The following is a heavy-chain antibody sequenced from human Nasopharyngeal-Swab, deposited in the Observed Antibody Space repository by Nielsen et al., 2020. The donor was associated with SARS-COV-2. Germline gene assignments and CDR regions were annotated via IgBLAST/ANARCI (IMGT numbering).Heavy chain of an antibody. CDR1: GGSVSSGSYY. Sequence: SETLSLTCTVSGGSVSSGSYYWSWIRQPPGKGLEWIGYIYYSGSTNYNPSVKSRVTISVDTSKNQFSLKLSSVTAADTAVYYCARGGYFDYWGQGTLVTVSS. V-gene: IGHV4-61*01. J-gene: IGHJ4*02. CDR2: IYYSGST. CDR3: ARGGYFDY.